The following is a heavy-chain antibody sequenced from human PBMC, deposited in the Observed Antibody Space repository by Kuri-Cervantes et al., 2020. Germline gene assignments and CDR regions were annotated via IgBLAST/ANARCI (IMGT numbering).Heavy chain of an antibody. J-gene: IGHJ6*02. CDR2: IGTAGDT. Sequence: GGSLRLSCAASGFTFSSYDMHWVRQATGKGLEWVSAIGTAGDTYYPGSVKGRFTISRENAKNSLYLQMNSLRAEDTAVYYCARVDYYGSGTASNGMDVWGQGTTVTVSS. CDR1: GFTFSSYD. CDR3: ARVDYYGSGTASNGMDV. D-gene: IGHD3-10*01. V-gene: IGHV3-13*01.